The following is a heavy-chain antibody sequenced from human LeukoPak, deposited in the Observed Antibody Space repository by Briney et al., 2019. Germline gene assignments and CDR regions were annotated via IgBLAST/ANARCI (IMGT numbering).Heavy chain of an antibody. D-gene: IGHD3-10*01. J-gene: IGHJ6*03. CDR1: GFTFSSYS. Sequence: GGSLRLSCAASGFTFSSYSMNWVRQAPGKGLEWVSSISSSSSYIYYADSVKGRFTISRDNAKNSLYLQMNSLRAEDTALYYCARVAYGSGSYYPDYYMDVWGKGTTVTVSS. CDR3: ARVAYGSGSYYPDYYMDV. V-gene: IGHV3-21*01. CDR2: ISSSSSYI.